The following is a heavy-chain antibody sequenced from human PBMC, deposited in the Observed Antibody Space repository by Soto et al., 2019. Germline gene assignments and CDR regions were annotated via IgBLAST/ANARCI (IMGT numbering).Heavy chain of an antibody. V-gene: IGHV3-48*01. CDR3: ARVPQRPVVVAATIGSPAGYFDY. J-gene: IGHJ4*02. CDR1: GFTFSSYS. CDR2: ISSSSSTI. Sequence: GGSLRLSCAASGFTFSSYSMNWVRQAPGKGLEWVSYISSSSSTIYYADSVKGRFTISRDNAKNSLYLQMNSLRAEDTAVYYCARVPQRPVVVAATIGSPAGYFDYWGQGTLVTVSS. D-gene: IGHD2-15*01.